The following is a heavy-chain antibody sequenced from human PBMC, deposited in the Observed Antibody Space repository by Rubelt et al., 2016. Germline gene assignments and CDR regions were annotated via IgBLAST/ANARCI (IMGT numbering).Heavy chain of an antibody. D-gene: IGHD6-6*01. V-gene: IGHV4-61*05. CDR2: IYYSGRT. CDR1: GGSISSSNYY. Sequence: QLQLQESGPGLVKPSETLSLSCTVSGGSISSSNYYWGWIRQPPGKGLEWIGYIYYSGRTYYNPSLKSRVTISVDTSKNQCYCILGFLTAAATAGYYCARQLYHTSYYNAMYVWGQGTTVTVSS. CDR3: ARQLYHTSYYNAMYV. J-gene: IGHJ6*02.